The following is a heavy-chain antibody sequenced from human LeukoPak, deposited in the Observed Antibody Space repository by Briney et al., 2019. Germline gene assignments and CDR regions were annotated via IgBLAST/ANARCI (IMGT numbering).Heavy chain of an antibody. D-gene: IGHD2-2*02. CDR2: IYHSGST. J-gene: IGHJ4*02. V-gene: IGHV4-34*01. CDR1: GGSFSGYY. CDR3: VRYCSSTTCYTRAVDY. Sequence: SETLSLTCAVYGGSFSGYYWTWIRQPPGKVLEWIGSIYHSGSTYYNPSLKSRVTISVDTSKNQFSLELSSVTAADTAVYYCVRYCSSTTCYTRAVDYWGQGTLVTVSS.